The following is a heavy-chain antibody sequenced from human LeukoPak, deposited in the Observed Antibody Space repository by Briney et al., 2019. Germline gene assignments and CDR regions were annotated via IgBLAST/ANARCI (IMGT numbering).Heavy chain of an antibody. J-gene: IGHJ4*02. CDR1: GGTFSSYA. D-gene: IGHD6-19*01. CDR2: ISAYNGNT. CDR3: ARKPSGWYGFLLDY. V-gene: IGHV1-18*01. Sequence: ASVKVSCKASGGTFSSYAISWVRQAPGQGLEWMGWISAYNGNTNYAQKLQGRVTMTTDTSTSTAYMELRSLRSDDTAVYYCARKPSGWYGFLLDYWGQGTLVTVSS.